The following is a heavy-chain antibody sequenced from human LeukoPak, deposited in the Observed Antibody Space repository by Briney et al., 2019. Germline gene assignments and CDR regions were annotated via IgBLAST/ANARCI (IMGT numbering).Heavy chain of an antibody. Sequence: GESLKISCKGSGYSFTSYWIGWVRQMPGKGLEWMGIIYPGDSGTRYSPSFQGQVTISADRSISTAYLQWSSLKASDTAMYYCARSAGIAVAGTRAIPDYYYYYGMDVWGQGTTVTVSS. CDR1: GYSFTSYW. V-gene: IGHV5-51*01. CDR2: IYPGDSGT. D-gene: IGHD6-19*01. CDR3: ARSAGIAVAGTRAIPDYYYYYGMDV. J-gene: IGHJ6*02.